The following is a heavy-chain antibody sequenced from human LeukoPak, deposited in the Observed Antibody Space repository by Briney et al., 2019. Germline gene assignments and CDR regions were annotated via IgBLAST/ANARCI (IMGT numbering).Heavy chain of an antibody. Sequence: WGSLRLSCAASGFSFSTYGMYWVRQAPGQGLEYVSIISYDGSNKYYADSVKGRFIISRDNSKNTLYLQMNSLRAEDTAVYYCAKDQGYSGSFGVFDYWGQGTLVTVSS. J-gene: IGHJ4*02. V-gene: IGHV3-30*18. D-gene: IGHD1-26*01. CDR2: ISYDGSNK. CDR1: GFSFSTYG. CDR3: AKDQGYSGSFGVFDY.